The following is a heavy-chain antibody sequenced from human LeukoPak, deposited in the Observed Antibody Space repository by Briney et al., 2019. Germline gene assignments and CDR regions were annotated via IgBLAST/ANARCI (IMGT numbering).Heavy chain of an antibody. Sequence: SVKVSCKASGGTFSSYAISWVRQAPGQGLEWMGGIIPIFGTANYAQKFQGRVTITTDESTSTAYMELSSLRSEDTAVYYCARPRYSGSNRGPFDYWGQGTLVTVSS. D-gene: IGHD1-26*01. V-gene: IGHV1-69*05. J-gene: IGHJ4*02. CDR3: ARPRYSGSNRGPFDY. CDR1: GGTFSSYA. CDR2: IIPIFGTA.